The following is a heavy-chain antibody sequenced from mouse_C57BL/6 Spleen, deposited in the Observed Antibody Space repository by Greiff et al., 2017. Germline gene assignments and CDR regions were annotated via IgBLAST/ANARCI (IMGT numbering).Heavy chain of an antibody. V-gene: IGHV14-1*01. CDR1: GFNIKDYY. CDR2: IDPEDGDT. Sequence: EVQLQQSGAELVRPGASVKLSCTASGFNIKDYYMHWVKQRPEQGLVWIGRIDPEDGDTAYAPKFQGKATMTADTSSNTANLQLSSLTSEDTAVYYCTQFITTVLHIYYWGQGNALTVSS. CDR3: TQFITTVLHIYY. D-gene: IGHD1-1*01. J-gene: IGHJ2*01.